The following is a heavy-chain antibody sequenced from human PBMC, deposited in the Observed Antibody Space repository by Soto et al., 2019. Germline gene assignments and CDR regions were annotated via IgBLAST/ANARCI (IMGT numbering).Heavy chain of an antibody. CDR2: ISYDGSNK. D-gene: IGHD3-22*01. CDR3: AKDRWNYYDSSGYYGDYGMDV. CDR1: GFTFSSYG. V-gene: IGHV3-30*18. J-gene: IGHJ6*02. Sequence: GSLRLSCAASGFTFSSYGMHWVRQAPGKGLEWVAVISYDGSNKYYADSVKGRFTISRDNSKNTLYLQMNSLRAEDTAVYYCAKDRWNYYDSSGYYGDYGMDVWGQGTTVTVSS.